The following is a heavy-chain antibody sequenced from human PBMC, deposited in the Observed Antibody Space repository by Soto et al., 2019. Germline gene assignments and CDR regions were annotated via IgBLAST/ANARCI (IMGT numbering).Heavy chain of an antibody. D-gene: IGHD5-12*01. Sequence: GGSLRLSCAASGLTFSNYWMSWVRQAPGKGLEWVDNIKQDGSKKHYVDSVKGRFTISRDNAKKSLYLQMNSLRGEDTAFYYCARDGGYSGFDFFDQWGQGTLVTVSS. J-gene: IGHJ4*02. V-gene: IGHV3-7*01. CDR1: GLTFSNYW. CDR2: IKQDGSKK. CDR3: ARDGGYSGFDFFDQ.